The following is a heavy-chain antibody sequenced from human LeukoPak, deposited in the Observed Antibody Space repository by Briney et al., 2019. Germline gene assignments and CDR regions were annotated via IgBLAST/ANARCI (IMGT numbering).Heavy chain of an antibody. CDR2: LYYGGST. J-gene: IGHJ3*02. CDR1: GGSISSISYY. D-gene: IGHD5-18*01. CDR3: SREDTATATGALDI. Sequence: SETLSLTCTVSGGSISSISYYWGWIRQPPGKGLEWIGTLYYGGSTYYNPSLKSRATISVDMSKNQFSLMLSSVTAVDTAVYYCSREDTATATGALDIWGQGTMVTVSS. V-gene: IGHV4-39*01.